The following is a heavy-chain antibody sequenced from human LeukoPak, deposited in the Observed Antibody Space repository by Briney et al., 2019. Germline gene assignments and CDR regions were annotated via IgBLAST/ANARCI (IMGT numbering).Heavy chain of an antibody. J-gene: IGHJ6*03. Sequence: SETLSLTCTVSGYSISSGYYWGWIRQPPGRGLECIGTIHHSGTTYYNPSLKSRVTISFDTSKNQFSLKLSSVTAADTAVYYCARGERLAAAGPYYYYYMDVWGKGTTVTISS. CDR2: IHHSGTT. D-gene: IGHD6-13*01. CDR3: ARGERLAAAGPYYYYYMDV. V-gene: IGHV4-38-2*02. CDR1: GYSISSGYY.